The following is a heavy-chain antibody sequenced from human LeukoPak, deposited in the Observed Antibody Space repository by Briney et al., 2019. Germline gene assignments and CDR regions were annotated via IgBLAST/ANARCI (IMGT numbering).Heavy chain of an antibody. Sequence: SETLSLTCTVSGGSISSYYWSWLRQPPGKGLEWIGYIYYSGSTNYNPSLKSRVTISVDTSKNQFSLKLSSVTAADTAVYYCAKRIGYSGYYFDYWGQGTLVTVSS. J-gene: IGHJ4*02. D-gene: IGHD5-12*01. V-gene: IGHV4-59*01. CDR1: GGSISSYY. CDR3: AKRIGYSGYYFDY. CDR2: IYYSGST.